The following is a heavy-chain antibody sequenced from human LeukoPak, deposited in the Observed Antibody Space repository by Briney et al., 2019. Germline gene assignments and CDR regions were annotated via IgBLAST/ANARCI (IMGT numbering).Heavy chain of an antibody. CDR1: GYTFTGYY. CDR2: INPNSGGT. D-gene: IGHD2-2*01. V-gene: IGHV1-2*02. J-gene: IGHJ5*02. CDR3: ARTPPNCSSTSCLPFDP. Sequence: ASVTVSCKASGYTFTGYYMHWVRQAPGQGLEWMGWINPNSGGTNYAQKFQGRVTITRDTSISTAYMELSRLRSDDTAVYYCARTPPNCSSTSCLPFDPWGQGTLVTVSS.